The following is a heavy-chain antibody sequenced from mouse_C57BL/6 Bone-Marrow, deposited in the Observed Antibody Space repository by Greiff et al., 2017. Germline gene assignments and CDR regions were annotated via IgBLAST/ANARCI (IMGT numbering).Heavy chain of an antibody. J-gene: IGHJ2*01. CDR2: IDPETGGT. V-gene: IGHV1-15*01. CDR1: GYTFTDYE. CDR3: TRNRYYGSSYKDY. D-gene: IGHD1-1*01. Sequence: VQLQQSGAELVRPGASVTLSCKASGYTFTDYEMHWVKQTPVHGLEWIGAIDPETGGTAYNQKFKGKAILTADKSSSTAYMELRSLTSEDSAVYYCTRNRYYGSSYKDYWGQGTTLTVSS.